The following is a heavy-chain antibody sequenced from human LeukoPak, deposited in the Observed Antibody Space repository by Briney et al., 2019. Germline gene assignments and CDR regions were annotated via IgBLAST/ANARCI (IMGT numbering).Heavy chain of an antibody. CDR1: VFTFSAYG. CDR3: AKDGTGCGGDCYSDY. CDR2: ITYSSGNT. J-gene: IGHJ4*02. Sequence: PGGSLRLSCAASVFTFSAYGMSCFRQAPGKGLEWVSAITYSSGNTYYADSVKGRFTISRDNSKNTLYLQMNNLRAEDTALYYCAKDGTGCGGDCYSDYWGQGTLVTVSS. V-gene: IGHV3-23*01. D-gene: IGHD2-21*02.